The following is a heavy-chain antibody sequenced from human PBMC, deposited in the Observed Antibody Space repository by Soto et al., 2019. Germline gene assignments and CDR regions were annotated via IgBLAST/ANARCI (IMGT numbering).Heavy chain of an antibody. Sequence: QVQLVQSGAEVKKPGSSVKVSCKASGGTFSSYAISWVRQAPGQGLEWMGGIIPIFGTANYAQKFQGRVMITADESTSTAYMELSSLRSEDTAVYYWARGGTTGTTLGYLTGGYWGQGTLVTVSS. J-gene: IGHJ4*02. D-gene: IGHD1-1*01. V-gene: IGHV1-69*01. CDR3: ARGGTTGTTLGYLTGGY. CDR2: IIPIFGTA. CDR1: GGTFSSYA.